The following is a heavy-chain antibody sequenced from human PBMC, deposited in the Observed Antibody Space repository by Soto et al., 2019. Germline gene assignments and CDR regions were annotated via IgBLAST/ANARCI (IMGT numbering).Heavy chain of an antibody. CDR3: ARAGIWKFDY. Sequence: VASVKVSCKASGYTFTGYYMHWVRQAPGQRLEWMGWINAGNGNTKYSQKFQGRVTITRDTSASTAYMELSSLRSEDTAVYYCARAGIWKFDYWGQGTLVTVSS. J-gene: IGHJ4*02. CDR2: INAGNGNT. CDR1: GYTFTGYY. D-gene: IGHD3-3*01. V-gene: IGHV1-3*01.